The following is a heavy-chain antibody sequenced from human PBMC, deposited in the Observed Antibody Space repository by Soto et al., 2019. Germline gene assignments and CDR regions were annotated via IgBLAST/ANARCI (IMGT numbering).Heavy chain of an antibody. CDR3: ARGSTTVTSRGGLVDS. Sequence: QVQLQESGPGLVKPSETLSLTCTVSGCSISNYYWSWIRQPPGKGLEWIGYIHYSGSTYYNPSLKSRVPITVDTSKNQFSRKLSSVTAADTAVYYCARGSTTVTSRGGLVDSCGKGTLVTVSS. J-gene: IGHJ4*02. D-gene: IGHD4-17*01. CDR1: GCSISNYY. V-gene: IGHV4-59*01. CDR2: IHYSGST.